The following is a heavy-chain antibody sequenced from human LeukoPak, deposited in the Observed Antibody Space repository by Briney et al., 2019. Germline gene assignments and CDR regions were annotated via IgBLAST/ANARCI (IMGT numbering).Heavy chain of an antibody. V-gene: IGHV3-74*01. CDR2: IKGDGSSI. J-gene: IGHJ4*02. Sequence: GGSLRLSCVASGFTFSNHWMHWVRQNPGKGLVWVSRIKGDGSSISHADSVTGRFTISRDNAKNTLYLQMNNLRAEDTGVYYCARDGVGAPPFDYWGEGILVTVSS. CDR1: GFTFSNHW. CDR3: ARDGVGAPPFDY. D-gene: IGHD1-26*01.